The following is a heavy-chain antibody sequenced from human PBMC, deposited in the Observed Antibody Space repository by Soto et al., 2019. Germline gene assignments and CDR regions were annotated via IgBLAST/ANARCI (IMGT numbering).Heavy chain of an antibody. CDR3: ARVPVYYYDSSSYDAFDI. J-gene: IGHJ3*02. D-gene: IGHD3-22*01. V-gene: IGHV3-64*01. CDR1: GFTFSSYA. CDR2: ISSNGGST. Sequence: GSLRLSCAASGFTFSSYAMHWVRQAPGKGLEYVSAISSNGGSTYYANSVKGRFTISRDNSKNTLYLQMGSLRAEDMAVYYCARVPVYYYDSSSYDAFDIWGQGTMVTVSS.